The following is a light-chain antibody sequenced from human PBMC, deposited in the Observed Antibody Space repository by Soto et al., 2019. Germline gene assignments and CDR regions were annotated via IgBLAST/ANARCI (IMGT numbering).Light chain of an antibody. CDR3: QSYDSSLNGVV. J-gene: IGLJ2*01. Sequence: QSVLTQPPSVSGAPGQRVTISFTGSSSNIGAGYDVHWYQQLPGTAPKLLIYGKNNRPSGVPDRFPGSKSGTSAALAITGLQAEDEADYYCQSYDSSLNGVVFGGGTQLTVL. CDR1: SSNIGAGYD. V-gene: IGLV1-40*01. CDR2: GKN.